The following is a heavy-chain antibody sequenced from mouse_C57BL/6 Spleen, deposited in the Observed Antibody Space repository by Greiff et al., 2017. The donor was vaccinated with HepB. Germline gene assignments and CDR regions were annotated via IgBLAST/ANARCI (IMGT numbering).Heavy chain of an antibody. D-gene: IGHD4-1*01. CDR2: IYPSDSET. V-gene: IGHV1-61*01. J-gene: IGHJ1*03. CDR1: GYTFTSYW. CDR3: ARDLGGWYFDV. Sequence: QVQLQQHGAELVRPGSSVKLSCKASGYTFTSYWMDWVKQRPGQGLEWIGNIYPSDSETHYNQKFKDKATLTVDKSSSTAYMQLSSLTSEDSAVYYCARDLGGWYFDVWGTGTTVTVSS.